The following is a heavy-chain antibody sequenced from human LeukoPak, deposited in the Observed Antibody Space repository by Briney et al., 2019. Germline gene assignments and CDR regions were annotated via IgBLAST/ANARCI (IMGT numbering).Heavy chain of an antibody. J-gene: IGHJ3*02. CDR3: ARDLGVMVRAFDI. Sequence: SETLSLTCTVSSGSISSSGYYCSWIRQHPGKGLEWIGCIYYSGSTSYNPSLESRVTISVDTSKNQISLKLSSVTAADTAVYYCARDLGVMVRAFDIWGQGTMVTVSS. CDR2: IYYSGST. D-gene: IGHD5-18*01. CDR1: SGSISSSGYY. V-gene: IGHV4-61*08.